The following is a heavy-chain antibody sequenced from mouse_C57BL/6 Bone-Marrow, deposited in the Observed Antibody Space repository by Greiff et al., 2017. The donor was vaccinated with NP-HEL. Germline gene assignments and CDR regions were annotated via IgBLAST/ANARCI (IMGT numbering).Heavy chain of an antibody. Sequence: EVKLMESGEGLVKPGGSLKLSCAASGFTFSSYAMSWVRQTPEKRLEWVAYISSGGDYIYYADTVKGRFTISRDNARNTLYLQMSSLKSEDTAMYYCTGDYDVGFAYWGQGTLVTVSA. CDR1: GFTFSSYA. CDR3: TGDYDVGFAY. D-gene: IGHD2-4*01. V-gene: IGHV5-9-1*02. J-gene: IGHJ3*01. CDR2: ISSGGDYI.